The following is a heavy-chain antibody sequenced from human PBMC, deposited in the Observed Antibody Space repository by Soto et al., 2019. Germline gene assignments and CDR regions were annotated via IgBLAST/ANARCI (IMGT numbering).Heavy chain of an antibody. V-gene: IGHV6-1*01. Sequence: SQTLSLTCSISGDSVSSNSAAWNWIRQSPSRGLEWLGRTYYRSKWYNDYAVSVKSRITINPDTSKNQFSLQLNSVTPEDTAVYYCARDCTNGVCYPSYHYGMDVWGQGTTVTVSS. CDR2: TYYRSKWYN. CDR3: ARDCTNGVCYPSYHYGMDV. CDR1: GDSVSSNSAA. D-gene: IGHD2-8*01. J-gene: IGHJ6*02.